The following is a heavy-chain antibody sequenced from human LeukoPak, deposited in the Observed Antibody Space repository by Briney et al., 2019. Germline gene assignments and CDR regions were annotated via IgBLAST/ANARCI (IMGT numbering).Heavy chain of an antibody. V-gene: IGHV3-30*02. J-gene: IGHJ3*02. CDR1: GFTFSSYG. D-gene: IGHD3-10*01. CDR3: AKVYGANYYGSGSWHDAFDI. CDR2: IRYDGSNK. Sequence: GGSLRLSCAASGFTFSSYGMHWVRQAPGKGLEWVAFIRYDGSNKYYADSVKGRFTISRDNSKNTLYLQMNSLRAEDTAVYYCAKVYGANYYGSGSWHDAFDIRGQGTMVTVSS.